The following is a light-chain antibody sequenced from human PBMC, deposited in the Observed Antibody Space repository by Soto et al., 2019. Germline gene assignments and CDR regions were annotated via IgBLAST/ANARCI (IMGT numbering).Light chain of an antibody. Sequence: QSVLTQPASVSGSPGQSITISCTGTSTDVGGHYYVSWYQQHPGKAPKLIIYDVTDRPSGVSHRFSGSKSGNTASLTISGLLAEDEADYYCTSYTSTQTYVAVGGGTKLTVL. V-gene: IGLV2-14*03. CDR1: STDVGGHYY. CDR3: TSYTSTQTYVA. J-gene: IGLJ2*01. CDR2: DVT.